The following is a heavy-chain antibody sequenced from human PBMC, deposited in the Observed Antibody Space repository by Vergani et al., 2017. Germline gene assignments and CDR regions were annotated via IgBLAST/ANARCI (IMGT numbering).Heavy chain of an antibody. Sequence: QVQLVQSGAEVKKPGSSVKVSCKASGGTFSSYAISWVRQAPGQGLEWMGGIIPIFGTANYAQKFQGRVTITADESTSTAYMELSSLRSEDTAVYYCARGARYDYDSSGYYSVGAWDEGTLVTVSS. V-gene: IGHV1-69*01. CDR3: ARGARYDYDSSGYYSVGA. CDR2: IIPIFGTA. J-gene: IGHJ5*02. CDR1: GGTFSSYA. D-gene: IGHD3-22*01.